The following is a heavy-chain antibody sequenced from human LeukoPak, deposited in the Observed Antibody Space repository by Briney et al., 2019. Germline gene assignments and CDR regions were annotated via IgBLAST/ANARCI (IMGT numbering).Heavy chain of an antibody. CDR2: IYYSGST. J-gene: IGHJ4*02. Sequence: SETLSLTCAVSGGSISSYYCSWIRQPPGKGLEWIGYIYYSGSTNYNPSLKSRVTISVDTSKNQFSLKLSSVTAADTAVYYCARGYGSGSYPFDYWGQGTLVTVSS. CDR3: ARGYGSGSYPFDY. V-gene: IGHV4-59*01. D-gene: IGHD3-10*01. CDR1: GGSISSYY.